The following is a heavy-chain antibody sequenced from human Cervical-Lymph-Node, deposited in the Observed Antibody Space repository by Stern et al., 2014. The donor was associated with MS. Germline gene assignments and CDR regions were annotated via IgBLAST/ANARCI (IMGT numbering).Heavy chain of an antibody. D-gene: IGHD3-3*01. Sequence: VQLVESGPGLVKPSETLSLTCSVSGGSISSYYWNWIRQPPGKGLEWIANVHYSGTTNYNPSLKSRVTILLARSMNKIPRKRTSGTAADTAVYYCAGSGTYYPDYWGQGILVTVSS. V-gene: IGHV4-59*08. J-gene: IGHJ4*02. CDR1: GGSISSYY. CDR3: AGSGTYYPDY. CDR2: VHYSGTT.